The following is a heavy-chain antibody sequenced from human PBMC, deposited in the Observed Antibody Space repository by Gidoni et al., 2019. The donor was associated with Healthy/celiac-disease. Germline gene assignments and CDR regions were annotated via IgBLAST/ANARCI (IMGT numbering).Heavy chain of an antibody. J-gene: IGHJ4*02. CDR1: GGPISSSSYY. D-gene: IGHD4-17*01. CDR3: ARIHPYGDFDY. V-gene: IGHV4-39*01. CDR2: SYYSGST. Sequence: QLQLQESGPGLVKPSETLSLTCTVSGGPISSSSYYWGWIRQPPGKGLEWSGSSYYSGSTYYNPSLKSRVTISVDTSKNQCSRKLSSVTAADTAVYYCARIHPYGDFDYWGQGTLVTVSS.